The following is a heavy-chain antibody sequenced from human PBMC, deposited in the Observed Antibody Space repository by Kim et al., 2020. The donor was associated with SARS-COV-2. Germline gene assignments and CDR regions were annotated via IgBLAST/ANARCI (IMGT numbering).Heavy chain of an antibody. CDR1: GFTFSSYA. CDR2: ISYDGSNK. Sequence: GGSLRLSCAASGFTFSSYAMHWVRQAPGKGLEWVAVISYDGSNKYYADSVKGRFTISRDNSKNTLYLQMNSLRAEDTAVYYCARPIPRSGYYEAFDIWGQGSTVTVSS. D-gene: IGHD3-3*01. J-gene: IGHJ3*02. CDR3: ARPIPRSGYYEAFDI. V-gene: IGHV3-30-3*01.